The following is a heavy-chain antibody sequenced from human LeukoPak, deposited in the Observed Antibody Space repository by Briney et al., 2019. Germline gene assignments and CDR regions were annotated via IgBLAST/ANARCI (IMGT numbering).Heavy chain of an antibody. CDR2: IYSGGST. Sequence: GGSLRLSCAASGFTVSSNYMSWVRQAPGKGLKWVSVIYSGGSTYYADSVKGRFTISRDNSKNTLYLQMNSLRAEDTAVYYCARGIADSSSWYFDYWGQGTLVTVSS. CDR1: GFTVSSNY. D-gene: IGHD6-13*01. V-gene: IGHV3-66*02. J-gene: IGHJ4*02. CDR3: ARGIADSSSWYFDY.